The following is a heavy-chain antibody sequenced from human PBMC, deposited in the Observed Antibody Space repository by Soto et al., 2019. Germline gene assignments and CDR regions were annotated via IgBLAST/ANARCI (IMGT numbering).Heavy chain of an antibody. D-gene: IGHD1-26*01. J-gene: IGHJ4*01. CDR3: ASSSGNNYGVGTFYYFDY. V-gene: IGHV1-69*06. CDR1: GGTFSTYS. CDR2: IIPIFGTA. Sequence: SVKVSCKTSGGTFSTYSIVWVRQAPGEGLEWMGGIIPIFGTANYAQKFQDRVTITADKSTNTAFMELSSLKSEDTAMYYCASSSGNNYGVGTFYYFDYCG.